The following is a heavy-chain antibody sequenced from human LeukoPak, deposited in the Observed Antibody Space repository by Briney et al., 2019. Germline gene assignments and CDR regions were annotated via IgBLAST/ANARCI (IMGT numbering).Heavy chain of an antibody. CDR3: AKARNYYGSGNSCPVY. J-gene: IGHJ4*02. V-gene: IGHV3-23*01. D-gene: IGHD3-10*01. CDR1: GFTFSSYA. CDR2: ISDSGST. Sequence: GGSLRLSCAASGFTFSSYAMSWVRQAPRKGLEWVSTISDSGSTYFADSVKGRFTISRDNSKNTLYLQMNSLRADDTAVYYCAKARNYYGSGNSCPVYWGQGTLVTVSS.